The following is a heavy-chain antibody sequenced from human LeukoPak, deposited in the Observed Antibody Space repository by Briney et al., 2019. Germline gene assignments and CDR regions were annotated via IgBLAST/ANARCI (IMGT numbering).Heavy chain of an antibody. CDR2: IKQDGSEK. J-gene: IGHJ4*02. CDR1: GFTFSSYW. CDR3: ARDNMRRYFDY. Sequence: GGSLRLSCAASGFTFSSYWMGWVRQAPGKGLEWVANIKQDGSEKYYVDSVKGRFTISRDNAKNSLYLQMNSLRAEDTAVYYCARDNMRRYFDYWGQGTLVTVSS. V-gene: IGHV3-7*01.